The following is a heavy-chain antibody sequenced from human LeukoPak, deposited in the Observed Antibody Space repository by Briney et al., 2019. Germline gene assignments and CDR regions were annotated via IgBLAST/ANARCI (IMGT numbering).Heavy chain of an antibody. V-gene: IGHV1-18*01. CDR2: ISAYNGNT. CDR3: AINWEGAFDI. J-gene: IGHJ3*02. Sequence: ASVKVSCKASGYTFTSYGISWVRQAPGQGLEWMGWISAYNGNTNYAQKLQGRVAMTTDTSTSTAYMELRSLRSDDSAVYYCAINWEGAFDIWGQGTMVTVSS. CDR1: GYTFTSYG. D-gene: IGHD1-26*01.